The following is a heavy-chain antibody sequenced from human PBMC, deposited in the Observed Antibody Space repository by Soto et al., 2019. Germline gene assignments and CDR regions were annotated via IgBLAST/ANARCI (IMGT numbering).Heavy chain of an antibody. CDR3: VRGDTRGSSNRDYYYYGMDV. Sequence: EVQLVESGGGLVKPGWARRLYCAASGFMFRRYSMNWVRQAPGKVLEWGSSISSSSGYIFYADSLKGRVPISGDNAENSLYLQMKSLRAEDTAVYCCVRGDTRGSSNRDYYYYGMDVWGQGTTVTVSS. J-gene: IGHJ6*02. CDR2: ISSSSGYI. D-gene: IGHD6-6*01. CDR1: GFMFRRYS. V-gene: IGHV3-21*01.